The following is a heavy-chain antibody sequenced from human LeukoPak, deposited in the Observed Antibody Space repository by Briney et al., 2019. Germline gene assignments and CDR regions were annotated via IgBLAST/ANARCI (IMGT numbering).Heavy chain of an antibody. CDR3: GGFCYDSRRDVCAFDI. CDR2: ISYDGSSK. CDR1: GFTFSSYS. J-gene: IGHJ3*02. Sequence: GRSLRLSCAASGFTFSSYSIHWVRQAPGKGLEWVALISYDGSSKYYVDSVKGRFTISRDNPKNTLFLQMNSLRTEDTAVYYCGGFCYDSRRDVCAFDIWGQGTMVTVSS. V-gene: IGHV3-30-3*01. D-gene: IGHD3-22*01.